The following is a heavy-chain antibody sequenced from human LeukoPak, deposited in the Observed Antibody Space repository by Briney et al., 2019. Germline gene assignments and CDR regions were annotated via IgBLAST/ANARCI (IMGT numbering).Heavy chain of an antibody. CDR2: IRYDGSNE. CDR1: GFTFSSYG. J-gene: IGHJ4*02. D-gene: IGHD3-10*01. Sequence: GGSLRLSCAASGFTFSSYGMHWVRQAPGKGLEWVAFIRYDGSNEYYADSVKGRFTISRDNSKNTLYLQMNSLRAEDTAVYYCAKGWRYYGSGSYPGDYWGQGTLVTVSS. CDR3: AKGWRYYGSGSYPGDY. V-gene: IGHV3-30*02.